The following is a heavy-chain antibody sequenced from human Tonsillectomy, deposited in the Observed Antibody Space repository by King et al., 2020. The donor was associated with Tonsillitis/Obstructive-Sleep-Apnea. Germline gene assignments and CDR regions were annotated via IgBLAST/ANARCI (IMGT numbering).Heavy chain of an antibody. D-gene: IGHD3-9*01. CDR2: IYSDGTT. V-gene: IGHV3-53*01. CDR1: GFTINNNY. Sequence: QLVQSGGGLIQPGGSLRLSCAASGFTINNNYMSWVRQAPGKGLEWVSVIYSDGTTYYADSVKGRFTISRDNSKNTLYLQMNSLRAEDTAVYYCAKDPGYRLGTDYEGYWGQGTLVTVSS. J-gene: IGHJ4*02. CDR3: AKDPGYRLGTDYEGY.